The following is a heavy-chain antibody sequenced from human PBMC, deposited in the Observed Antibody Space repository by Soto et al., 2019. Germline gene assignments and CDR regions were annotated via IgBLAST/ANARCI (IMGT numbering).Heavy chain of an antibody. D-gene: IGHD3-3*01. J-gene: IGHJ6*02. Sequence: QVQLVQSGAEVKKPGSSVKVSCKASGGTFSSYTINWVRQAPGQGLEWMGRIIPILGIANYVQKFQGRVTITADKSTSTAYMELSSLRSEDTAVYYCARDGSSGVLDHTYGMDVWGQGTTDTVSS. CDR1: GGTFSSYT. CDR2: IIPILGIA. V-gene: IGHV1-69*08. CDR3: ARDGSSGVLDHTYGMDV.